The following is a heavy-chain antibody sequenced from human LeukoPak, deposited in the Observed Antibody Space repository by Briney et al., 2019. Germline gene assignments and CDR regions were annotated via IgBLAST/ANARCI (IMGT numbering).Heavy chain of an antibody. Sequence: ASVKVSCKASGGTFSSYAISWVRQAPGQGLEWMGWMNPNSGNTGYAQKFQGRVTMTRNTSISTAYMELSSLRSEDTAVYYCAREEEMVYGDFDYWAREPWSPSPQ. CDR3: AREEEMVYGDFDY. CDR2: MNPNSGNT. D-gene: IGHD2-8*01. J-gene: IGHJ4*02. V-gene: IGHV1-8*02. CDR1: GGTFSSYA.